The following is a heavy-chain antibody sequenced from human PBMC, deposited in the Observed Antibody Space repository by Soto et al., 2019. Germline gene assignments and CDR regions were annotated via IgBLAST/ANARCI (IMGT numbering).Heavy chain of an antibody. CDR1: GFTFSSHE. V-gene: IGHV3-48*03. D-gene: IGHD6-13*01. Sequence: GGSLRLSCAASGFTFSSHEMTWVRQALGKGLEWVSYLSTSGSTMYYAASVKGRFTISRDNAKNSLYLQMNSLRAEDTAVYYCARENSPAGLDVWGQGTTVTVSS. J-gene: IGHJ6*02. CDR3: ARENSPAGLDV. CDR2: LSTSGSTM.